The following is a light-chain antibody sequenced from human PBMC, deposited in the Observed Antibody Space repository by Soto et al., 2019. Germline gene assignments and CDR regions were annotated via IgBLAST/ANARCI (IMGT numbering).Light chain of an antibody. CDR2: AAS. Sequence: EILLTQSPGTPSLSPGERATLSCRASQSVSSTYLAWYQQKPGQAPRVLIYAASSRATGIPDRFSGSGSGTDFTLTISRLEPEDFAVYYCQKYGSSPPYTFGQGTTLEIK. CDR1: QSVSSTY. CDR3: QKYGSSPPYT. J-gene: IGKJ2*01. V-gene: IGKV3-20*01.